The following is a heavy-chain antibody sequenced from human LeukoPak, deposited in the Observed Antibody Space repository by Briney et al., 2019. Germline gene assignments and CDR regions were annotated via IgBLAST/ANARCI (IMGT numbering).Heavy chain of an antibody. V-gene: IGHV3-30-3*01. J-gene: IGHJ3*02. CDR3: VRPGTSWGAFDI. Sequence: GGSLRLSCAASGFTFSSYAMYWVRQAPGKGLEWVAVISYDGSNKYYADSVKGRFTISRDNSKNTLYLQMNSLRAEDTAVYYCVRPGTSWGAFDIWGQGTMVTVSS. CDR1: GFTFSSYA. D-gene: IGHD2-2*01. CDR2: ISYDGSNK.